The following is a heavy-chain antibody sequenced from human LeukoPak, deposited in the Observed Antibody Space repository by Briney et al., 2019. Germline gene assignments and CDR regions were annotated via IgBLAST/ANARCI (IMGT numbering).Heavy chain of an antibody. CDR1: GFTVSSNY. D-gene: IGHD3-3*01. CDR3: AKDYYDFWSGTFDY. CDR2: ISGSGGST. Sequence: GGSLRLSCAASGFTVSSNYMSWVRQAPGKGLEWVSAISGSGGSTYYADSVKGRFTISRDNSKNTLYLQMNSLRAEDTAVYYCAKDYYDFWSGTFDYWGQGTLVTVSS. V-gene: IGHV3-23*01. J-gene: IGHJ4*02.